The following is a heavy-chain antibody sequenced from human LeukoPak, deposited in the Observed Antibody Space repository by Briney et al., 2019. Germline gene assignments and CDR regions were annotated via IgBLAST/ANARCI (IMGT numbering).Heavy chain of an antibody. V-gene: IGHV4-4*09. CDR3: ARPYYYDSSGYPHAFDI. CDR1: GGSTSSYY. Sequence: SETLSLTCTVSGGSTSSYYWSWIRQPPGKELEWIGYIYTSGSINYKSSLKSRVTISVDTSKNQFSLKLTSVTAADTAVYYCARPYYYDSSGYPHAFDIWGQGTMVTVSS. D-gene: IGHD3-22*01. J-gene: IGHJ3*02. CDR2: IYTSGSI.